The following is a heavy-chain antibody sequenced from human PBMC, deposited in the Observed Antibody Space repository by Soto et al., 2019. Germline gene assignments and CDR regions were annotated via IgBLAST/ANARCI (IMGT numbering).Heavy chain of an antibody. Sequence: GSLRLSCAASGFTFSTHAMSWVRQAPGKGLEWVSVIGEGGFSTQYAASVKGRFTISRDNSKNMLYLQMNSLRSDDTAVYYCARDSITRVSSDVPGMDVWGQGTTVTVSS. D-gene: IGHD3-16*01. CDR1: GFTFSTHA. CDR2: IGEGGFST. CDR3: ARDSITRVSSDVPGMDV. J-gene: IGHJ6*02. V-gene: IGHV3-23*01.